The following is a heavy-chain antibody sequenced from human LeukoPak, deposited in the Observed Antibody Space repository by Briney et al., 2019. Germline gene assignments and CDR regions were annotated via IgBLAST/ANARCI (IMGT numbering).Heavy chain of an antibody. CDR2: VHHSGGT. Sequence: PSGTLSLTCTVSGDSISSNKWWSWVRQPPGKGWGLEWIGEVHHSGGTNYSPSLKSRVTISLDRSKNQVSLNLNSVTAADTAVYYCAREGRDGYNLSPWGQGTLVTVSS. J-gene: IGHJ5*02. CDR3: AREGRDGYNLSP. CDR1: GDSISSNKW. D-gene: IGHD5-24*01. V-gene: IGHV4-4*02.